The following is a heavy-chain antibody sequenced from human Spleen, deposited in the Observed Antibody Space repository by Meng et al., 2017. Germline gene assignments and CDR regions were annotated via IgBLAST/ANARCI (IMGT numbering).Heavy chain of an antibody. J-gene: IGHJ4*02. V-gene: IGHV3-74*01. CDR2: INSDGGNP. CDR1: GFLFGSYW. CDR3: TRDPLQWGTNFDF. D-gene: IGHD2-8*01. Sequence: LTGAASGFLFGSYWMHWVRQVPGKGLGGVARINSDGGNPIYEDSVKGRFTISRDNARNTRYLQMNSLRAEDTAVYYCTRDPLQWGTNFDFWGQGTLVTVSS.